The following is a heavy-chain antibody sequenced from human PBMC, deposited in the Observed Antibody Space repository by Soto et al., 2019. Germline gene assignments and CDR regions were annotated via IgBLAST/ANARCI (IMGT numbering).Heavy chain of an antibody. J-gene: IGHJ4*02. CDR3: AAGGGLPRYY. Sequence: QLQLQESVSGLVTPSQTLSLTCAVSGGSISSGGYSWSWIRQPPGKALEWIGYIYHSGSTYYNPSLKSRVTISVYMSNNQFSLKLSSVTAADTAVYYCAAGGGLPRYYWGPGTLVTVSS. CDR1: GGSISSGGYS. D-gene: IGHD5-12*01. CDR2: IYHSGST. V-gene: IGHV4-30-2*01.